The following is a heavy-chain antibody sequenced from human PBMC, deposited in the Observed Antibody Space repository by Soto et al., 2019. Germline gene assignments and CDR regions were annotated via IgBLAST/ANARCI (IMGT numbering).Heavy chain of an antibody. V-gene: IGHV6-1*01. CDR1: GDSVSSNSAA. Sequence: SPTLSLTCAISGDSVSSNSAAWNWIRQSPSRGLEWLGRTYYRSKWYNDYAVSVKSRITINPDTSKNQFSLQLNSVTPEDTAVYYCARDIGGSGSRIDYYYYYGMDVWGQGTTVTVSS. CDR3: ARDIGGSGSRIDYYYYYGMDV. J-gene: IGHJ6*02. CDR2: TYYRSKWYN. D-gene: IGHD3-10*01.